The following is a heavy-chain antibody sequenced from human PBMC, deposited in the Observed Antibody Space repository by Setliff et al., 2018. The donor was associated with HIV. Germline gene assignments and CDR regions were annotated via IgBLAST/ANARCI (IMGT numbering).Heavy chain of an antibody. Sequence: SETLSLTCTVSGDSVSSDFYWGWIRQPPGKGLEWIASIYHSGNTYYMPSLQSRVTISVDMSKNQFSLKLNSVTAADTAVYYCARGEACGGGCHYAFELWGRGTMVTVSS. V-gene: IGHV4-38-2*02. D-gene: IGHD2-21*02. CDR1: GDSVSSDFY. J-gene: IGHJ3*01. CDR2: IYHSGNT. CDR3: ARGEACGGGCHYAFEL.